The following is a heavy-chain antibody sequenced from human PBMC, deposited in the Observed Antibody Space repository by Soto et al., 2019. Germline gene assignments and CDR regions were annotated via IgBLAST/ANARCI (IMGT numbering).Heavy chain of an antibody. J-gene: IGHJ6*02. D-gene: IGHD3-10*01. CDR2: ILNDGSTR. Sequence: QVQLVESGGGVVQPGRSLRLSCAASEFTFSNYGMHWVLQAPGKGLEWVAVILNDGSTRYHADSVKDRFTISRDNSNNTLYLQMNSLRAEETAVYYCARDDEYSGNGMDVWGQGTTVTGS. CDR3: ARDDEYSGNGMDV. CDR1: EFTFSNYG. V-gene: IGHV3-33*01.